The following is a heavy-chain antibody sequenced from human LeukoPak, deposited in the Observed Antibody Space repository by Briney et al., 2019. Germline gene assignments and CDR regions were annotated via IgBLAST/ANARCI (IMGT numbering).Heavy chain of an antibody. J-gene: IGHJ4*02. CDR3: ARGGIVVVIRHGYDY. Sequence: ASVKVSCKASGYTFTSYYTHWVRQAPGQGLEWMGIINPSGGSTSYAQKFQGRVTMTRDTSTSTVYMELSSLRSEDTAVYYCARGGIVVVIRHGYDYWGQGTLVTVSS. CDR1: GYTFTSYY. V-gene: IGHV1-46*01. D-gene: IGHD3-22*01. CDR2: INPSGGST.